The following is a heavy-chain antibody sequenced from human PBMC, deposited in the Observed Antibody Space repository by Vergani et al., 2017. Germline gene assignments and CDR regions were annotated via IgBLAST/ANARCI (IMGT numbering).Heavy chain of an antibody. CDR3: ARQKDYYMDV. CDR2: IYYSGTT. V-gene: IGHV4-31*03. CDR1: GAYVGSGGYY. J-gene: IGHJ6*03. Sequence: QVQLQELGPGPVKALQTLSLTCSVSGAYVGSGGYYWSWARQRPGMGRDWIGYIYYSGTTYYNPSLESRLTISLDTSEYHLSLKLTSVTAADTVVFYCARQKDYYMDVWGKGATVTVS.